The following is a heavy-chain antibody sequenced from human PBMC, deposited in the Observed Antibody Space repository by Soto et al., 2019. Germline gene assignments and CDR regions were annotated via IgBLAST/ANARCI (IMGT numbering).Heavy chain of an antibody. J-gene: IGHJ3*02. CDR2: ISSSSSYI. V-gene: IGHV3-21*01. D-gene: IGHD4-17*01. CDR1: GFTFSSYS. Sequence: GGSLRLSCAASGFTFSSYSMNWVRQAPGKGLEWVSSISSSSSYIYYADSVKGRFTISRDNAKNSLYLQMNSLRAEDTAVYYCAARTTVLSAFDIWGQGTMVTVSS. CDR3: AARTTVLSAFDI.